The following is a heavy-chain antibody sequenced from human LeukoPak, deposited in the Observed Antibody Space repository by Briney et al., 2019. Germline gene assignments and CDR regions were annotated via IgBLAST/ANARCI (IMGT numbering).Heavy chain of an antibody. CDR2: IYYSGST. CDR1: GGSISSSSYY. J-gene: IGHJ3*02. D-gene: IGHD6-6*01. CDR3: ARRDFEKARGHFNDAFDI. V-gene: IGHV4-39*01. Sequence: SETLSLTCTVSGGSISSSSYYWGWIRQPPGKGLEWIGSIYYSGSTYYNPSLKSRVTISVDTSKNQFSLKLSSVTAADTAVYYCARRDFEKARGHFNDAFDIWGQGTMVTVSS.